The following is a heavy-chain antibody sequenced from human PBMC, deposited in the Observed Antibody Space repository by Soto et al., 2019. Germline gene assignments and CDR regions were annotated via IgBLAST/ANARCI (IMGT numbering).Heavy chain of an antibody. CDR1: GFTVSSNY. V-gene: IGHV3-53*01. J-gene: IGHJ4*02. D-gene: IGHD3-16*02. Sequence: EVQLVESGGGLIQPGGSLRLSCAASGFTVSSNYMSWVRQAPGKGLEWVSVIYSGGSTYYADSVKGRFTISRDNSKNTVYLQMNRLRAEDSAVYYCARAASVWGSYRLHWGQGTLVTVSS. CDR3: ARAASVWGSYRLH. CDR2: IYSGGST.